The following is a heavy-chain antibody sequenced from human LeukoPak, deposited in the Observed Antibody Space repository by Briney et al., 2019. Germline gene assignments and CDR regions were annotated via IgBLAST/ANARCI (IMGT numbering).Heavy chain of an antibody. V-gene: IGHV3-30*02. J-gene: IGHJ4*02. CDR2: IRYDGSNK. CDR3: ARCYYDSSGYPDY. CDR1: GFTFSSYG. D-gene: IGHD3-22*01. Sequence: GGSLRLSCAASGFTFSSYGMHWVRQAPGKGLEWVAFIRYDGSNKYYADSVKGRFTISRDNSKNTLYLQMNSLRAEDTAVYYCARCYYDSSGYPDYWGQGTLVTVSS.